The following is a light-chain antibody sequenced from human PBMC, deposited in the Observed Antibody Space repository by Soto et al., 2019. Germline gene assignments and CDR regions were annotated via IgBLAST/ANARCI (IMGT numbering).Light chain of an antibody. V-gene: IGLV1-40*01. J-gene: IGLJ3*02. Sequence: QSVLTQPPSVSGAPGQRVTISCTGASSNLGAGYDVHWYQHLPGTAPKLLIYGNMNRPSGVPDRFSGSKSDTSASLAITGLQAEDEADYYCQSYDSSLTGVVFGGGTKLTVL. CDR1: SSNLGAGYD. CDR3: QSYDSSLTGVV. CDR2: GNM.